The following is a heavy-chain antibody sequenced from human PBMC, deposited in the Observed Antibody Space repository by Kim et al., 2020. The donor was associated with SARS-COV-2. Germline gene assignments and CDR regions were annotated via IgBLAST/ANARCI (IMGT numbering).Heavy chain of an antibody. J-gene: IGHJ4*02. Sequence: QKFQGRVTITADKSTSTAYMELSRLRSEDTAVYYCAREKEYGSSWSHPFDYWGQGTLVTVSS. CDR3: AREKEYGSSWSHPFDY. D-gene: IGHD6-13*01. V-gene: IGHV1-69*04.